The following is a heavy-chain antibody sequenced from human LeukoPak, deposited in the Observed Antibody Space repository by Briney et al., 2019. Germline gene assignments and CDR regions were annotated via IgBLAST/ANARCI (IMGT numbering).Heavy chain of an antibody. Sequence: GSLRLSCAASGLPVRSNYMSWVRQAPGKGLEWVSSISSSSSYIYYADSVKGRFTISRDNAKNLLYLQMNSLRAEDTAVYYCARDLTGGYFDYWGQGTLVTVSS. D-gene: IGHD2-8*02. CDR3: ARDLTGGYFDY. CDR1: GLPVRSNY. J-gene: IGHJ4*02. CDR2: ISSSSSYI. V-gene: IGHV3-21*01.